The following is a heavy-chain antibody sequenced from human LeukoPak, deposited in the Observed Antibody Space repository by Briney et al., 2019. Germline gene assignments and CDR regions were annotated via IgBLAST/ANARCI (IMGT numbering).Heavy chain of an antibody. J-gene: IGHJ5*02. Sequence: PGGSLRLSCVASGFIFGSHLMTWVRQAPGKRLEWVANIYQDGTEKYYMDSVRGRFTISRDNAKNLLYLQMNSLRDEDTAVYYCARDVTGGWFDPWGQGTLVTVSS. D-gene: IGHD4-11*01. CDR2: IYQDGTEK. CDR1: GFIFGSHL. V-gene: IGHV3-7*01. CDR3: ARDVTGGWFDP.